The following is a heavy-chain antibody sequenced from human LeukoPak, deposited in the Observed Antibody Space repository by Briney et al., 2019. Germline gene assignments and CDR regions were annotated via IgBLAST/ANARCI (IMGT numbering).Heavy chain of an antibody. Sequence: PSETLSLTCIVSGGSISSGGYSWSWIRQPPGKGLEWIGYIYHSGSTYYNPSLKSRVTISVDRSKNQFSLKLSSVTAADTAVYYCARPTFPPTFWSGYYWGAYAFDIWGQGTMVTVSS. V-gene: IGHV4-30-2*01. D-gene: IGHD3-3*01. CDR1: GGSISSGGYS. CDR2: IYHSGST. CDR3: ARPTFPPTFWSGYYWGAYAFDI. J-gene: IGHJ3*02.